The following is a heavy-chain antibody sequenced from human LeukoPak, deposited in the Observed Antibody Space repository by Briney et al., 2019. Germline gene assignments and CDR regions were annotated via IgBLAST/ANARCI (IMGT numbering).Heavy chain of an antibody. V-gene: IGHV1-8*02. D-gene: IGHD3-16*01. CDR3: ARGRLRVPRRFDP. Sequence: ASVKVSCKASGYTFTSYDINWVRQATGQGLEWMGWMNPSSGNSHYARKFQGRVTMTMNTSISTAYMELSSLRSEDTAVYYCARGRLRVPRRFDPWGQGTLVTVSS. CDR2: MNPSSGNS. CDR1: GYTFTSYD. J-gene: IGHJ5*02.